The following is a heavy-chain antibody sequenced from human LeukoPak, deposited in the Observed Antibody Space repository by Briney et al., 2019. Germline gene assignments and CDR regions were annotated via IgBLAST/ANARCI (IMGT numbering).Heavy chain of an antibody. Sequence: GASVKVSCKASGYTFTSYYMHWVRQAPGQGLEWMGIINPSGGSTSYAQKFQGRVTMTRDMSPSTVYMELSSLRSEDTAVYYCARAMLLTTSTVTAAFDIWGQGTMVTVSS. CDR3: ARAMLLTTSTVTAAFDI. J-gene: IGHJ3*02. V-gene: IGHV1-46*01. CDR1: GYTFTSYY. D-gene: IGHD4-11*01. CDR2: INPSGGST.